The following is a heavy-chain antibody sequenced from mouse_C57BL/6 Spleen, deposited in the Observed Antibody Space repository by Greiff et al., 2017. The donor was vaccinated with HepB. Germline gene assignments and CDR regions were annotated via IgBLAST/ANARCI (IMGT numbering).Heavy chain of an antibody. CDR1: GYTFTSYW. Sequence: QVQLQQPGAELVKPGASVKMSCKASGYTFTSYWITWVKQRPGQGLEWIGDIYPGSGSTNYNEKFKSKATLTLDTSSSTAYMQLSSLTSEDSAVYYCARRLYYGTQDPFDYWGQGTTLTVSS. V-gene: IGHV1-55*01. D-gene: IGHD1-1*01. CDR2: IYPGSGST. CDR3: ARRLYYGTQDPFDY. J-gene: IGHJ2*01.